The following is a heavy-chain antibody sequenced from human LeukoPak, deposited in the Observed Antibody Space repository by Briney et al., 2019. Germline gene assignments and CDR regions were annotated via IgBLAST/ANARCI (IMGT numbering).Heavy chain of an antibody. V-gene: IGHV4-31*03. Sequence: SQTLSLTCTVSGRSMSSGGYYWSWIRQHPGKGLEWIGYIYYSGSTYYNPSLKSRVTISVDTSKNQFSLKLSSVTAADTAVYYCARAFRQLWALDYWGQGTLVTVSS. CDR2: IYYSGST. CDR3: ARAFRQLWALDY. D-gene: IGHD5-18*01. J-gene: IGHJ4*02. CDR1: GRSMSSGGYY.